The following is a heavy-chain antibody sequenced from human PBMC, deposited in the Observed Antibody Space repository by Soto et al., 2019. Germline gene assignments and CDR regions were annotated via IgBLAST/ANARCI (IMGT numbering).Heavy chain of an antibody. CDR3: ARDTGSWFDP. Sequence: GESLKISCAASGFTFSDYYMSWIRQAPGKGLEWVSYISSSSSYTNYADSVKGRFTISRDNAKNSLYLQMNSLRAEDTAVYYCARDTGSWFDPWGQGTLVTVSS. CDR2: ISSSSSYT. V-gene: IGHV3-11*06. CDR1: GFTFSDYY. J-gene: IGHJ5*02.